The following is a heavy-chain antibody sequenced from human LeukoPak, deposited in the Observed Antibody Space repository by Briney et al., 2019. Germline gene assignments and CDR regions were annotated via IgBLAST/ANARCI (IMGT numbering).Heavy chain of an antibody. CDR1: GYTFTSYG. CDR3: ARVELWGLLPLNWFDP. CDR2: ISAYNGNT. D-gene: IGHD1-26*01. V-gene: IGHV1-18*01. J-gene: IGHJ5*02. Sequence: RASVKVSCKASGYTFTSYGISWVRQAPGQGLEWMGWISAYNGNTNYAQKLQGRVTMTTDTSTSTAYMELRSLRSDDTAVYYCARVELWGLLPLNWFDPWGQGTLVTVSS.